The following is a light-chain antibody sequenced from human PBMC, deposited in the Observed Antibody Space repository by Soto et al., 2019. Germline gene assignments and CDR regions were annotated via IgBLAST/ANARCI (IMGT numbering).Light chain of an antibody. CDR1: SSDVGGYDY. Sequence: QSVLTQPPSASGSPGQSVTISCTGTSSDVGGYDYVSWYQQHPGKAPKLLIYEVYKRPSGVPDRFSGSRSGNTASLTVSGVRAEDEADYFCSSYAGYHTSVFGTGTKVTVL. CDR3: SSYAGYHTSV. V-gene: IGLV2-8*01. J-gene: IGLJ1*01. CDR2: EVY.